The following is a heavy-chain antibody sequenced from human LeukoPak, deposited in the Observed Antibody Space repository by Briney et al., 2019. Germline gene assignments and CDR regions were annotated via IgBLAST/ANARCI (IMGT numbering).Heavy chain of an antibody. CDR2: ISYDGSNK. Sequence: QPGRSLRLSCAASGFTFSSYGMHWVRQAPGKGLEWVAVISYDGSNKYYADSVKGRFTISRDNSKNTLYLQMNSLRAEDTAVYYCAKDIVVVVAARDAFDIWGQRTMVTVSS. V-gene: IGHV3-30*18. CDR1: GFTFSSYG. CDR3: AKDIVVVVAARDAFDI. J-gene: IGHJ3*02. D-gene: IGHD2-15*01.